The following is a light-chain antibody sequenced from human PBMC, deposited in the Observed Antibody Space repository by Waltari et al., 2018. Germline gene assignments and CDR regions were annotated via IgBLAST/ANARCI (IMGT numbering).Light chain of an antibody. Sequence: NFMLTQPHSVSESPGKTVTISCTGSRGSIASNYGQWYQQRPGSAPTTVIFEDNQRPSGVPDRFSGSIDSSSNSASLTISGLKTEDEADYYCQSYDTSNHGVFGGGTKLTVL. CDR3: QSYDTSNHGV. CDR1: RGSIASNY. V-gene: IGLV6-57*02. J-gene: IGLJ2*01. CDR2: EDN.